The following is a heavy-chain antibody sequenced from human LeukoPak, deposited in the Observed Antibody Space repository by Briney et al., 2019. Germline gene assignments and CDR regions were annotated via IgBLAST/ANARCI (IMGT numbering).Heavy chain of an antibody. CDR1: GYTFISYD. J-gene: IGHJ5*02. CDR2: LNPKSGNT. V-gene: IGHV1-8*01. Sequence: ASVRVSCKASGYTFISYDVNWVRQPTGQGLEWMGRLNPKSGNTGYSQKFQGRVTMTRNTSISTAYLEVRSLRPQDTAVYYCTRGVPGGLPDTRRFDPWGQGTLVTVSS. CDR3: TRGVPGGLPDTRRFDP. D-gene: IGHD2-21*02.